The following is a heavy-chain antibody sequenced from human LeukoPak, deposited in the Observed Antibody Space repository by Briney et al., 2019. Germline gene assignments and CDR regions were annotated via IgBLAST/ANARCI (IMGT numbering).Heavy chain of an antibody. Sequence: GGSLRLSCTSSGFTFGDHAMSWVRQAPGKGLEWVGFIKSKAYGETTEYAASVKGRFTISRDDSKSIAYLQMKSLKTEDTAVYYCTRAGSSWFRRGMDVWGQGTTVTVSS. CDR1: GFTFGDHA. J-gene: IGHJ6*02. D-gene: IGHD6-13*01. CDR2: IKSKAYGETT. V-gene: IGHV3-49*04. CDR3: TRAGSSWFRRGMDV.